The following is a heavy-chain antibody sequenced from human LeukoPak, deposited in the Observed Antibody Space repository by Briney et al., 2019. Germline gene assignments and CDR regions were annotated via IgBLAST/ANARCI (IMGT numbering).Heavy chain of an antibody. V-gene: IGHV3-64*02. CDR3: ARVGDTNVFDY. Sequence: GGSLRLSCVASGFTFSSYAMHWVRQAPGKGLQYVSAISSNGGSTYYADSVEGRFTISRDNSKNTLYLQMGSLRAEDMAVYYCARVGDTNVFDYWGQGTLVTVSS. CDR2: ISSNGGST. CDR1: GFTFSSYA. J-gene: IGHJ4*02. D-gene: IGHD1-1*01.